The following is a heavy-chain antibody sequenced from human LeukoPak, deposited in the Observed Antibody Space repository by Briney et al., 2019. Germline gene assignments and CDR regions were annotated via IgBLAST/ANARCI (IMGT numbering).Heavy chain of an antibody. D-gene: IGHD2-2*01. CDR3: AKSRYQLLRTNWFDP. CDR2: IYSGGST. Sequence: PGGSLRLSCAASGFTVSSNYMSWVRQAPGKGLEWVSVIYSGGSTYYADSVKGRFTISRDNSKNTLYLQMNSLRAEDTAVYYCAKSRYQLLRTNWFDPWGQGTLVTVSS. V-gene: IGHV3-53*05. CDR1: GFTVSSNY. J-gene: IGHJ5*02.